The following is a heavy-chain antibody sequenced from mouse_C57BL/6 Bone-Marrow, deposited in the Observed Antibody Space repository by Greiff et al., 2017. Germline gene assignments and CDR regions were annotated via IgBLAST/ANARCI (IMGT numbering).Heavy chain of an antibody. CDR2: INPSTGGT. J-gene: IGHJ3*01. D-gene: IGHD3-2*02. CDR1: GYSFTGYY. CDR3: ARSGAAQATSCFAY. Sequence: EVQLQQSGPELVKPGASVKISCKASGYSFTGYYMNWVKQSPEKCLEWIGEINPSTGGTTYNQKFKAKATLTVYKSSSTAYMQLKSLTSEDSAGYYCARSGAAQATSCFAYWGQGTLVTVSA. V-gene: IGHV1-42*01.